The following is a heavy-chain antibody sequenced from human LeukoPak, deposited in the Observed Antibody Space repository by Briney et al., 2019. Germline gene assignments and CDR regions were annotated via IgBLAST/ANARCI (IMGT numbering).Heavy chain of an antibody. CDR2: IYYSGST. V-gene: IGHV4-39*01. Sequence: SETLSLTCTVSGGSISSDDYYWGWIRQPPGKGLEWIGSIYYSGSTYYNPSLKSRVTISVDTSKNQFSLKLSSVTAADTAVYYCASMREGAFDIWGQGTMVTVSS. CDR3: ASMREGAFDI. D-gene: IGHD5-24*01. CDR1: GGSISSDDYY. J-gene: IGHJ3*02.